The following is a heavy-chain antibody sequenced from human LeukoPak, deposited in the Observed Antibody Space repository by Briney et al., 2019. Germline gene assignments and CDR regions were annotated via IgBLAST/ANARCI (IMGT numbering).Heavy chain of an antibody. CDR3: ARDLVHRRLLASTYNWFDP. Sequence: ASVKVSCKASGYIFTSYGISWVRQAPGQGLEWMGWINTYNGNTKFAQKLQGRVTMTTDTSTSTAYMELRSLRSDDTAVYYCARDLVHRRLLASTYNWFDPWGQGTLVIVS. J-gene: IGHJ5*02. CDR2: INTYNGNT. CDR1: GYIFTSYG. D-gene: IGHD2/OR15-2a*01. V-gene: IGHV1-18*01.